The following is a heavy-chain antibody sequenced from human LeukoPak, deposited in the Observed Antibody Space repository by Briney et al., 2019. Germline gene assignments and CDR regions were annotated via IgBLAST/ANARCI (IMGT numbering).Heavy chain of an antibody. D-gene: IGHD3-3*01. CDR2: ISGSGGST. Sequence: GGSLRLSCAASGFTFSSYAMHWVRQAPGKGLEWVSAISGSGGSTYYADSVKGRFTISRDNSKNTLYLQMNSLRAEDTAVYYCAKDWYYDFWSGSDYWGQGTLVTVSS. CDR1: GFTFSSYA. V-gene: IGHV3-23*01. CDR3: AKDWYYDFWSGSDY. J-gene: IGHJ4*02.